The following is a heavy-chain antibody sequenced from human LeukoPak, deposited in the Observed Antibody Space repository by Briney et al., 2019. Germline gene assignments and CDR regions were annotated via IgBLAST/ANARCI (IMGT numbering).Heavy chain of an antibody. CDR3: AKRGSVGIDY. J-gene: IGHJ4*02. CDR1: GFTFSNYA. D-gene: IGHD2-2*01. Sequence: GGSLRLSCAASGFTFSNYAMSWVRQAPGKGLEWVSAMSDSGGSTYYADSVKGRFTISRDNSKNTLYLQMNSLRAEDTAVYYCAKRGSVGIDYWGQGTLVTVSS. CDR2: MSDSGGST. V-gene: IGHV3-23*01.